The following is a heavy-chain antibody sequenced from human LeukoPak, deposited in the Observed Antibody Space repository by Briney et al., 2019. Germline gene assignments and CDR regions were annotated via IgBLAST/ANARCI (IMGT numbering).Heavy chain of an antibody. V-gene: IGHV3-15*01. CDR2: IKSKTDGETT. CDR1: GFTFTNAW. J-gene: IGHJ4*02. Sequence: GGSLRLSCVDSGFTFTNAWMSWVRQAPGKGLEWVGRIKSKTDGETTNYAEPVRGRFTISRDDSKSAVYLQMNSLKIEDTAVNYCTTDLGTYYHGSQRLIPIDYWGQGTLVTVSS. CDR3: TTDLGTYYHGSQRLIPIDY. D-gene: IGHD3-10*01.